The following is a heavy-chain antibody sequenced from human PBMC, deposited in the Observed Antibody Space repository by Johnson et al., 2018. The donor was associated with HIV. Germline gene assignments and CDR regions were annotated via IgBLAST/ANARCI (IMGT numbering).Heavy chain of an antibody. Sequence: QMQLVESGGGLVKPGRSLRLSCAASGFTFNSYAMHWVCQAPGKGLEWVAVISYDGSNTYYADSVKGRFTISRDNSKNTMYLQMNSLRAEDTAVYYCAREDSSGYFDGFDVWGQGTMVTVSS. V-gene: IGHV3-30-3*01. CDR1: GFTFNSYA. CDR3: AREDSSGYFDGFDV. J-gene: IGHJ3*01. CDR2: ISYDGSNT. D-gene: IGHD3-22*01.